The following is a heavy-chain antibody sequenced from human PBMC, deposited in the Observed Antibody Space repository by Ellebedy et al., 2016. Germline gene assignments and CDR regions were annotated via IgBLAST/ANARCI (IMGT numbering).Heavy chain of an antibody. CDR2: ISGGSSTI. Sequence: GESLKISCAASDFTFSGYSMNWVSQDPGQGLQWVSYISGGSSTIYYADSVKGRFTISRDNAKNSLYLQMNSLRAEDTAVYYCAFGVWNFDLWGRGTLVTVSS. CDR1: DFTFSGYS. D-gene: IGHD3-16*01. CDR3: AFGVWNFDL. V-gene: IGHV3-48*04. J-gene: IGHJ2*01.